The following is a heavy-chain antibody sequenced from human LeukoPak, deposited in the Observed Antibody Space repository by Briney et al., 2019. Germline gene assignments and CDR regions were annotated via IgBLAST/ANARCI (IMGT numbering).Heavy chain of an antibody. D-gene: IGHD3-22*01. J-gene: IGHJ4*02. CDR2: ISSSSSYI. Sequence: GGSLRLSCAASGFTSSSYSMNWVRQAPGKGLEWVSSISSSSSYIYYADSVKGRFTISRDNAKNSLYLQMNSLRAEDTAVYYCARDLYQYYYDSSGFDYWGQGTLVTVSS. V-gene: IGHV3-21*01. CDR3: ARDLYQYYYDSSGFDY. CDR1: GFTSSSYS.